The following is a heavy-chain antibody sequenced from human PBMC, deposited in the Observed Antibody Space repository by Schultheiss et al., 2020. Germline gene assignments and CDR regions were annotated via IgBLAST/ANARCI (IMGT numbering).Heavy chain of an antibody. CDR3: ARRYTYGIDY. V-gene: IGHV3-30-3*01. D-gene: IGHD5-18*01. CDR1: GFTFSSYA. CDR2: ISYDGSNK. Sequence: GGSLRLSCAASGFTFSSYAMHWVRQAPGKGLEWVAVISYDGSNKYYADSVKGRFTISRDNSKNTLYLQMNSLRAEDTAVYYCARRYTYGIDYWGQGTLVTVSS. J-gene: IGHJ4*02.